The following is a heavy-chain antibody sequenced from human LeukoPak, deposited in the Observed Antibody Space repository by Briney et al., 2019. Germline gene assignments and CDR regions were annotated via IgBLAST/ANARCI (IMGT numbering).Heavy chain of an antibody. CDR3: ARDPVSGVNMIASGYYFDY. D-gene: IGHD3-22*01. V-gene: IGHV1-46*01. CDR2: INPSGGST. CDR1: GYTFTSYY. J-gene: IGHJ4*02. Sequence: GASVKVSCKASGYTFTSYYMHWVRQARGQGLEWMGIINPSGGSTSYAQKFQGRVTMTRDTSTSTVYMELSSLRSEDTAVYYCARDPVSGVNMIASGYYFDYWGQGTLVTVSS.